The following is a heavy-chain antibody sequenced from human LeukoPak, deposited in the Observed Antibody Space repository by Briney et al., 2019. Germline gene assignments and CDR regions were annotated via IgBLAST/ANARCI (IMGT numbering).Heavy chain of an antibody. D-gene: IGHD2-2*01. J-gene: IGHJ6*02. Sequence: SETLSLTCAVYGGSFSGYYWSWIRQPPGKGLEWIGEINHSGSTNYNPSLKSRVTISVDMSKNQFSLKLSSVTAADTAVYYCARGPPAKPGTGYYYGMDVWGQGTTVTVSS. CDR2: INHSGST. V-gene: IGHV4-34*01. CDR1: GGSFSGYY. CDR3: ARGPPAKPGTGYYYGMDV.